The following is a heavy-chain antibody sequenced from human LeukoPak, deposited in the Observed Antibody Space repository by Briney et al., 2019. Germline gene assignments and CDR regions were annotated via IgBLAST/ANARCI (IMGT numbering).Heavy chain of an antibody. CDR1: GGTFSSYA. CDR3: ARVLGDYWEVENYYYYGMDV. Sequence: ASVKVSCKASGGTFSSYAISWVRQAPGQGLEWMGRIIPILGIANYAQKFQGRVTITADKSTSTAYMELSSLRSEDTAVYYCARVLGDYWEVENYYYYGMDVWGQGTTVTVSS. D-gene: IGHD4-17*01. V-gene: IGHV1-69*04. CDR2: IIPILGIA. J-gene: IGHJ6*02.